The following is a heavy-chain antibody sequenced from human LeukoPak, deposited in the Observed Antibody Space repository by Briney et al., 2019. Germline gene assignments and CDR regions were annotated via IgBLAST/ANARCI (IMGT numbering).Heavy chain of an antibody. Sequence: GGSLRLSCAASGFTFSSYWMSWVRQTPGKGLEWVAHLNQDGSERYYVDSVKGRFTISRDNAGNSLYLQMNSLRDEDTAVYYCARDWEYWYFDLWGRGTLVTVSS. V-gene: IGHV3-7*01. D-gene: IGHD2/OR15-2a*01. CDR1: GFTFSSYW. J-gene: IGHJ2*01. CDR3: ARDWEYWYFDL. CDR2: LNQDGSER.